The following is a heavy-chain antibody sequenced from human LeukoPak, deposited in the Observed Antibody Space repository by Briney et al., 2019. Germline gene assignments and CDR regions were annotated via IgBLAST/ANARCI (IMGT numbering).Heavy chain of an antibody. Sequence: PSETLSLTCAVYGGSFSGYYWSWIRQPPGKGLEWIGEINHSGSTNYNPSLKSRVTISVDTSKNQFYLKLSSVTAADTAVYYCARWDTMIVVVIPDFDYWGQGTLVTVSS. D-gene: IGHD3-22*01. J-gene: IGHJ4*02. CDR3: ARWDTMIVVVIPDFDY. CDR1: GGSFSGYY. V-gene: IGHV4-34*01. CDR2: INHSGST.